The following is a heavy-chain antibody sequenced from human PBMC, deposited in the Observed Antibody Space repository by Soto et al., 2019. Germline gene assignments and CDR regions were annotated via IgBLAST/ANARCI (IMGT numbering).Heavy chain of an antibody. CDR3: ARGMDIVVVPAAMPGQEYYMDV. CDR1: GYTFTGYY. CDR2: INPNSGGT. Sequence: QVQLVQSGAEVKKPGASVKVSCKASGYTFTGYYMHWVRQAPGQGLEWMGWINPNSGGTNYAQKFQGWVTMTRDTSISTAYMELSRLRSDDTAVYYCARGMDIVVVPAAMPGQEYYMDVWGKGTTVTVSS. D-gene: IGHD2-2*03. V-gene: IGHV1-2*04. J-gene: IGHJ6*03.